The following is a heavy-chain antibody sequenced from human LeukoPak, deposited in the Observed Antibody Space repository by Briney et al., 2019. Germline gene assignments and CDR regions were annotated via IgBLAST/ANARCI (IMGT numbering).Heavy chain of an antibody. Sequence: SETLSLTCTVSGGSISSYYWSWIRQPPGKGLEWIGYIYYSGSTNYNPSLKSRVTISVDTSKNQFSLKLSSVTAADTAVYYRARVHPNPNWFDTWGQGTLVTVSS. J-gene: IGHJ5*02. V-gene: IGHV4-59*01. CDR1: GGSISSYY. CDR2: IYYSGST. CDR3: ARVHPNPNWFDT.